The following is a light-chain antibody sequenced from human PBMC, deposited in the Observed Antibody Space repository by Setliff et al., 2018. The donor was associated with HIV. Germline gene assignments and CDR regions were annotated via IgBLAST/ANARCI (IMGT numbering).Light chain of an antibody. Sequence: VLTQPASVSGSPGQSITISCTGTSSDVGGYNYVSWYQQHPGKAPKLMIYDVSNRPSGVSNRFSGSKSGNTASLTISGLQAEDEADYYCSSYTSSSTPYVFGTGTKGTVL. CDR3: SSYTSSSTPYV. J-gene: IGLJ1*01. V-gene: IGLV2-14*03. CDR2: DVS. CDR1: SSDVGGYNY.